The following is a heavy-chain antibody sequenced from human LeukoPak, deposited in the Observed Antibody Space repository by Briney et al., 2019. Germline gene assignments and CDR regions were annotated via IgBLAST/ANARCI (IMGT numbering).Heavy chain of an antibody. V-gene: IGHV1-8*01. Sequence: ASVKVSCKASGYTFTSYDINWVRQATGQGLEWMGWMNPNSGNTGYAQKFQGRVTMTRNTSISTAYMELSSLRSEDTAVYYCARVYEAAAGLDYWGQGTLVTVSS. D-gene: IGHD6-13*01. J-gene: IGHJ4*02. CDR3: ARVYEAAAGLDY. CDR2: MNPNSGNT. CDR1: GYTFTSYD.